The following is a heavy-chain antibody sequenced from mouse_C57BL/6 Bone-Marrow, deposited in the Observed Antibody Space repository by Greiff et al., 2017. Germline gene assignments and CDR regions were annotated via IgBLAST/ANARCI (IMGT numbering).Heavy chain of an antibody. CDR3: ARLGLQLAY. CDR2: IYPRSGNT. V-gene: IGHV1-81*01. Sequence: QVQLQQSGAELARPGASVKLSCKASGYTFTSYGISWVKQRTGQGLEWIGEIYPRSGNTYYNEKFKGKATLTADKSSSTAYMELRSLTSEDSAVYFCARLGLQLAYWGQGTLVTVSA. D-gene: IGHD2-13*01. CDR1: GYTFTSYG. J-gene: IGHJ3*01.